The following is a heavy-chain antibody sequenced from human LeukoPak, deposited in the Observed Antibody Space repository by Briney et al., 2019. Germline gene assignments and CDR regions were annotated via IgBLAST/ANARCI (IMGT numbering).Heavy chain of an antibody. CDR2: ISSTSIYI. D-gene: IGHD6-13*01. V-gene: IGHV3-21*01. CDR3: ARVAAGAEAHTLHYHYMDV. Sequence: GGSLRLSCAASGFTFSIYSMSWVRQAPGKGLEWVSSISSTSIYIYHADSVRGRFTISRDNAENSLYLQINSLGVEDTAVYSCARVAAGAEAHTLHYHYMDVWGKGTTVTVSS. CDR1: GFTFSIYS. J-gene: IGHJ6*03.